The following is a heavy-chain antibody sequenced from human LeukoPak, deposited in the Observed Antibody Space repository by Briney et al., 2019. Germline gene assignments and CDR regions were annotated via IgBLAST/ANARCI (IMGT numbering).Heavy chain of an antibody. CDR2: IRSSGGTT. Sequence: PGGSLRLSCTASRFTFSSYAMTWVRQAPGKGLEWVSTIRSSGGTTYYADSMKGRFTISRDNSKNTLYLQMNSLRVEDTAVYYCAKGLGYCSGDTCYYYFDNWGQGTLVTVSS. J-gene: IGHJ4*02. CDR1: RFTFSSYA. CDR3: AKGLGYCSGDTCYYYFDN. D-gene: IGHD2-15*01. V-gene: IGHV3-23*01.